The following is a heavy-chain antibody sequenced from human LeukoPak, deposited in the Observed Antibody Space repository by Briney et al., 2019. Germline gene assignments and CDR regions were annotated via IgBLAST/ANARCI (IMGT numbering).Heavy chain of an antibody. CDR1: GYTFTSYY. CDR2: INPSGGST. V-gene: IGHV1-46*01. Sequence: ASVKVSCKASGYTFTSYYMHWVRQAPGQGLEWMGIINPSGGSTSYAQKFQGRVTMTRDTSTSTVYMELSSLRSEDTAVYYCARGPALMIVVAELFPFAYWGQGPLVTVSS. D-gene: IGHD3-22*01. CDR3: ARGPALMIVVAELFPFAY. J-gene: IGHJ4*02.